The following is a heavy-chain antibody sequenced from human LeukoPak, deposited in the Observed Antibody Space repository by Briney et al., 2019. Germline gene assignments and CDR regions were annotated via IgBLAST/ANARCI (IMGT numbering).Heavy chain of an antibody. V-gene: IGHV3-21*01. Sequence: GGSLRLSCAASGFTFSSYTMNWVRQAPGKGLEWVSSISSSSSSYIYYVDSVKGRFTISRDNAKKSLYLQMNSLRAEDTALYYCARGGDTVLTRGYYYYMDVWGKGTTVTVSS. J-gene: IGHJ6*03. CDR3: ARGGDTVLTRGYYYYMDV. D-gene: IGHD4-23*01. CDR2: ISSSSSSYI. CDR1: GFTFSSYT.